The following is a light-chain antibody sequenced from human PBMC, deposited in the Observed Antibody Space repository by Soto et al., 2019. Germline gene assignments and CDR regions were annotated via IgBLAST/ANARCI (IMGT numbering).Light chain of an antibody. CDR3: CSYAGIYTYV. J-gene: IGLJ1*01. Sequence: SALAQPASVSGSPGQSITISCTGPSSDVGSYNLVSWYQHHPGKAPKLMIYENIKRPSGVSNRFSGSKSGNTASLTISGLQAEDEADYYCCSYAGIYTYVFATGTKVTVL. CDR1: SSDVGSYNL. V-gene: IGLV2-23*01. CDR2: ENI.